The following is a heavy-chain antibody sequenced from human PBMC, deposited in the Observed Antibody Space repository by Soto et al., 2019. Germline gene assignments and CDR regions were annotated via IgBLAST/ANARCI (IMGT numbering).Heavy chain of an antibody. CDR3: AKDCE. Sequence: GGSLRLSCAASGFPFSIYAMSWVRQAPGKGLEWVSAVSGSGGTTYYADSVKGRFTVSRDNSKNTLHLQMDRLRAEDTAVYYCAKDCEWGQGTLVTVSS. V-gene: IGHV3-23*01. J-gene: IGHJ4*02. CDR2: VSGSGGTT. CDR1: GFPFSIYA. D-gene: IGHD2-21*01.